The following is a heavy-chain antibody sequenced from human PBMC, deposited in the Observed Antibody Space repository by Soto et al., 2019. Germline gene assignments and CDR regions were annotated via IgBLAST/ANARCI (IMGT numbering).Heavy chain of an antibody. CDR1: GGTFSSYA. J-gene: IGHJ6*02. CDR3: AAGPRGTYYDFWSGPKYYYYYGMDV. V-gene: IGHV1-69*06. CDR2: IIPIFGTA. D-gene: IGHD3-3*01. Sequence: GASVKVSCKASGGTFSSYAISWVRQAPGPGLEWMGGIIPIFGTANYAQKFQGRVTITADKSTSTAYMELSSLRSEDTAVYYCAAGPRGTYYDFWSGPKYYYYYGMDVWGQGTTVTVSS.